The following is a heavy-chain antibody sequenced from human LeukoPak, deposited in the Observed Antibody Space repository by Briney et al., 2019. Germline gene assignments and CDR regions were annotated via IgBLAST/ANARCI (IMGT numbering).Heavy chain of an antibody. V-gene: IGHV3-23*01. CDR3: AKGGAHGTSLLSIDY. D-gene: IGHD2-2*01. Sequence: PGGSLRLSCVGSGFSFSSYALTWVRQAPGKGLQWVSVISGSDGTTYYADSVEGRFTISRDNSKNTLYLQMSSLRDEDTALYYCAKGGAHGTSLLSIDYWGQGTLVTVSS. CDR2: ISGSDGTT. J-gene: IGHJ4*02. CDR1: GFSFSSYA.